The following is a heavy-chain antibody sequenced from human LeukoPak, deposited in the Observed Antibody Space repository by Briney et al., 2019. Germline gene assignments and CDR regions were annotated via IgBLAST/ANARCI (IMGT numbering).Heavy chain of an antibody. CDR3: ARDWSHHKLVRQDAFDI. J-gene: IGHJ3*02. D-gene: IGHD6-13*01. CDR2: IYHSGST. Sequence: SETLSLTCTVSGYSISSGYYWGWIRQPPGKGLEWIGSIYHSGSTYYNPSLKSRVTISVDTSKNQFSLKLSSVTAADTAVYYCARDWSHHKLVRQDAFDIWGQGTMVTVSS. V-gene: IGHV4-38-2*02. CDR1: GYSISSGYY.